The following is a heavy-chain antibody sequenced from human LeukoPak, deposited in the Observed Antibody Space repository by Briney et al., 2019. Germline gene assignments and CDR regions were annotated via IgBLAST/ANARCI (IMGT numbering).Heavy chain of an antibody. CDR1: GFTLRYYQ. CDR3: ARSSSPCDI. V-gene: IGHV3-21*01. Sequence: GGSLRLSCATSGFTLRYYQMNWVRQAPGKGLEWVSSISSSSSHIFYADSVKGRFTISRDNAKNSLYLQMNSLRAEDTAVYYCARSSSPCDIWGQGTMVTVSS. CDR2: ISSSSSHI. J-gene: IGHJ3*02.